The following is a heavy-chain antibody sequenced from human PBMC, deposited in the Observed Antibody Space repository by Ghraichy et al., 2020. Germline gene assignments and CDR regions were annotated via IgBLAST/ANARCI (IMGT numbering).Heavy chain of an antibody. D-gene: IGHD4-17*01. V-gene: IGHV4-59*01. CDR1: GGSISSYY. CDR2: IYYSGST. Sequence: SETLSLTCTVSGGSISSYYWSWIRQPPGKGLEWIGYIYYSGSTNYNPSLKSRVTISVDTSKNQFSLKLSSVTAADTAVYYCARGSPTDYGETGDWFDPWGQGTLVTVSS. J-gene: IGHJ5*02. CDR3: ARGSPTDYGETGDWFDP.